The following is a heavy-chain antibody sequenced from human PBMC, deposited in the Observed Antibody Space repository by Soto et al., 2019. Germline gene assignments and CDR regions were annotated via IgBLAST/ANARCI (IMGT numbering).Heavy chain of an antibody. D-gene: IGHD3-10*01. Sequence: GASVKVSCKASGGTFSSYAISWVRQAPGQGLEWMGGIIPIFGTANYAQKFQGRVTITADKSTSTAYMELSSRRSEDTAVYYCARRVRGVIANYYYGMDVWGQGTTVTVSS. J-gene: IGHJ6*02. V-gene: IGHV1-69*06. CDR2: IIPIFGTA. CDR1: GGTFSSYA. CDR3: ARRVRGVIANYYYGMDV.